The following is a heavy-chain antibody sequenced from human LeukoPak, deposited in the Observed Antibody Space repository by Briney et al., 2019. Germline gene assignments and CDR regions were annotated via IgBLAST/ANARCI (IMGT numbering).Heavy chain of an antibody. J-gene: IGHJ4*02. V-gene: IGHV3-7*01. CDR3: LTSMCY. CDR2: IKPDGSEK. CDR1: GLTFSNHW. D-gene: IGHD3-9*01. Sequence: GGSLRLSCAATGLTFSNHWMIWVRQAPGKGLEWVARIKPDGSEKYSVDSVRGRFTISRDNAKNSIYLQMNSLRAEDTAVYYTLTSMCYWGQGTLVTVSS.